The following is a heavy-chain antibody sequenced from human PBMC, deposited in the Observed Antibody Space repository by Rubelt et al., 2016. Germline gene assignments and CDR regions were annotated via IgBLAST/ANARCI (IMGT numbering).Heavy chain of an antibody. D-gene: IGHD3-22*01. V-gene: IGHV4-39*01. CDR2: IHYSGRT. CDR3: ARHDYYDTSGYPY. J-gene: IGHJ4*02. Sequence: QLQLQESGPGLVKPSETLSLTCTVSGGSIRSRSYYWGWIRQPPGKGLEWIGSIHYSGRTYYNPPLTSRVTISEDTSKKQFSRNLKAVTAADTAVYYCARHDYYDTSGYPYWGQGTLVTVSS. CDR1: GGSIRSRSYY.